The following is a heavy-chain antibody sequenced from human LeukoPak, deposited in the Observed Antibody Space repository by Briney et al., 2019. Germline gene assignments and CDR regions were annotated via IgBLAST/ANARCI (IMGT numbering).Heavy chain of an antibody. Sequence: GGSLRLSCAASGFTFSSYGMRWVRQAPGKGREWVSAISGSGGSTYYADSVKGRFTISRDNSKNTLYLQMNSLRAEDTAVYYCAKDRVQYDSSGYYGNWFDPWGQGTLVTVSS. J-gene: IGHJ5*02. CDR1: GFTFSSYG. D-gene: IGHD3-22*01. CDR2: ISGSGGST. CDR3: AKDRVQYDSSGYYGNWFDP. V-gene: IGHV3-23*01.